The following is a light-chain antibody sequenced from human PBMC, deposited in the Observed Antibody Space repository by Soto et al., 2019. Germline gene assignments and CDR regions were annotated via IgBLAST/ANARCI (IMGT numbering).Light chain of an antibody. CDR3: QRYNNWPLT. J-gene: IGKJ4*01. CDR2: DTS. Sequence: EFVMCQSPSTLSVSPREGATLSCRASQGIGDTLAWYQHKPGQTPRLLIYDTSTRATGVPARFSGSRSGTEFTLTINSLQPEEFAVYYCQRYNNWPLTFGGGTKV. V-gene: IGKV3-15*01. CDR1: QGIGDT.